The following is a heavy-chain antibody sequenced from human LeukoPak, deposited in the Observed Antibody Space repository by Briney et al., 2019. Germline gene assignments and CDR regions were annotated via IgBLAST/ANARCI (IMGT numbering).Heavy chain of an antibody. Sequence: GGSLRLSCAASGFTFSDHWMSWIRQAPGKGLEWVANINQGGSGKNYVASVKGQFTISRDNAANSLYLQMDSLRAEDTAVYYCARDLPDKRGFDPWGQGTLVTVSS. J-gene: IGHJ5*02. CDR3: ARDLPDKRGFDP. V-gene: IGHV3-7*01. CDR1: GFTFSDHW. CDR2: INQGGSGK.